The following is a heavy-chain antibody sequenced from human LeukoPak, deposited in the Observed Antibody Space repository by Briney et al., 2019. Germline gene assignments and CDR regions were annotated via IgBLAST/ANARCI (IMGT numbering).Heavy chain of an antibody. V-gene: IGHV5-51*01. CDR1: GYSFTSYW. Sequence: GESLKISCKGSGYSFTSYWIGWMRQMPGKGLEWMGIIYPGDSDTRYGPSFQGQVTISADKSISTAYLRWSSLKASDTAMYYCARLSSGWYPGFDFDYWGQGTLVTVSS. J-gene: IGHJ4*02. D-gene: IGHD6-19*01. CDR2: IYPGDSDT. CDR3: ARLSSGWYPGFDFDY.